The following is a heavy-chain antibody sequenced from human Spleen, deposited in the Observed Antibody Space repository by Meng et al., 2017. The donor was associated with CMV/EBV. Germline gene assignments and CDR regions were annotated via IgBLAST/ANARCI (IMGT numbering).Heavy chain of an antibody. Sequence: GESLKISCAASGFTFSSYEMNWVRQAPGKGLEWVSYISSSGSTIYYADSVKGRFTISRDNAKNSLYLQMNSLRAEDTAVYYCATGYSTGWYMGGIDYWGRGTLVTVSS. D-gene: IGHD6-19*01. CDR2: ISSSGSTI. CDR1: GFTFSSYE. V-gene: IGHV3-48*03. CDR3: ATGYSTGWYMGGIDY. J-gene: IGHJ4*02.